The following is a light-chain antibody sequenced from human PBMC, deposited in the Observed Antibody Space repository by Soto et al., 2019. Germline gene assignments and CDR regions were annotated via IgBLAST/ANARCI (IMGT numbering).Light chain of an antibody. Sequence: VIGMTQSPSLLSSSPGDRVTITCRMSQGISSYLAWYQQKPGKAPDLVIYAASTLQSGVPSRISGSSSGTNFILTISCLQYEDFVTYYCRQYYSCPWTFGQGTKVEIK. J-gene: IGKJ1*01. CDR2: AAS. V-gene: IGKV1D-8*03. CDR3: RQYYSCPWT. CDR1: QGISSY.